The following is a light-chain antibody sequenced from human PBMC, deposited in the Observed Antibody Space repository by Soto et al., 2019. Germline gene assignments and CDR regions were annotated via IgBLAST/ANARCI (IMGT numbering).Light chain of an antibody. CDR2: EGS. CDR1: SSDVGSYNL. V-gene: IGLV2-23*01. Sequence: QSVLTQPASVSGSPGQSITISCTGTSSDVGSYNLVSWYQQYPGKAPKLMIYEGSKRPSGVSNRFSGSKSGNTASLTMSGLQAEDEADYYCCSYAGSSTHAVFGGGTKVTVL. CDR3: CSYAGSSTHAV. J-gene: IGLJ2*01.